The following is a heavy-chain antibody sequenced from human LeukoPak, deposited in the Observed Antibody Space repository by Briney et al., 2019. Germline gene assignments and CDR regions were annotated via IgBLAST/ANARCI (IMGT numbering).Heavy chain of an antibody. CDR1: GGTFSSYA. D-gene: IGHD5-18*01. CDR3: ARDVAVLVPAQEYSYGPYAFDI. J-gene: IGHJ3*02. V-gene: IGHV1-69*05. Sequence: SVKVSCKASGGTFSSYAISWVRQAPGQGLEWMGGIIPIFGTANYAQKFQGRVTITTDESTSTAYMELSSLRSEDTAVYYCARDVAVLVPAQEYSYGPYAFDIWGQGTMVTVSS. CDR2: IIPIFGTA.